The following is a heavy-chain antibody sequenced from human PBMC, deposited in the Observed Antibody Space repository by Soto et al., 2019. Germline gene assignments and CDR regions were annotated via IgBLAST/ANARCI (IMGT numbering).Heavy chain of an antibody. V-gene: IGHV1-2*02. CDR3: ARAVLYCSSTSCPSYYFDY. D-gene: IGHD2-2*01. CDR2: INPNSGGT. J-gene: IGHJ4*02. CDR1: GYTFTGYY. Sequence: ASVKVSCKASGYTFTGYYMHWVRQAPGQGLEWMGWINPNSGGTNYAQKFQGRVTMTRDTSISTAYMELSRLRSDDTAVYYCARAVLYCSSTSCPSYYFDYWGQGTLVTVSS.